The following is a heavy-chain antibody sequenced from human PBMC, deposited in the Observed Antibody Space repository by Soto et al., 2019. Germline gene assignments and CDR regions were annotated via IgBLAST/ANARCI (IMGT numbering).Heavy chain of an antibody. CDR1: GGSISSSY. CDR2: IYTSGST. D-gene: IGHD5-12*01. J-gene: IGHJ4*02. V-gene: IGHV4-4*07. Sequence: SETLSLTCTVSGGSISSSYWSWIRQPAGKGLEWIGRIYTSGSTNYNPSLKSRVTMSVDTSENQSSLKLSSVPAAATAVYYCARDFDGMATQDYWGQGTLVTVSS. CDR3: ARDFDGMATQDY.